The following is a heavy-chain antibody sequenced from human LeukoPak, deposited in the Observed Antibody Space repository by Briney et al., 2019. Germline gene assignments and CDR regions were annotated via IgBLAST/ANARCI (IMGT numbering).Heavy chain of an antibody. V-gene: IGHV3-11*04. CDR3: ASRYSPFDF. J-gene: IGHJ4*02. D-gene: IGHD5-18*01. CDR2: IHSSGSST. Sequence: GGSLRLSCAASGVSFSDSYMSWLRQAPRKGLERGSYIHSSGSSTFYAESVNGRFTFSRDTSRNSLFLQMTSLRAEDTAVYYCASRYSPFDFWGQGTLVNVSS. CDR1: GVSFSDSY.